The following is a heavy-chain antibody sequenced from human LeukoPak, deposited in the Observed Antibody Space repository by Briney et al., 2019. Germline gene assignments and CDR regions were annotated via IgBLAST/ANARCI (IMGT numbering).Heavy chain of an antibody. V-gene: IGHV3-48*03. CDR1: GFTFSSYE. CDR3: ARYGSGKNFDY. D-gene: IGHD3-10*01. CDR2: ISSSGSSI. Sequence: PGGSLRLSCAASGFTFSSYEMNWVRQAPGRGLEWVSYISSSGSSIYYGDSVKGRFTISRDNAKKSLYLQMNSLRVEDTAVYYCARYGSGKNFDYWGQGTLVTVSS. J-gene: IGHJ4*01.